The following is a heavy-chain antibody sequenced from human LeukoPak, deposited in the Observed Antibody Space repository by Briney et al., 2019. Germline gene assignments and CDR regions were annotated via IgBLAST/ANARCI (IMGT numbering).Heavy chain of an antibody. CDR1: GGTFSSYA. D-gene: IGHD6-19*01. V-gene: IGHV1-69*10. CDR2: IIPILGIA. Sequence: SVKVSCKASGGTFSSYAISWVRQAPGQGLEWMGRIIPILGIANYAQKFQGRVTITADKSTSTAYMELSSLRSEDTAVYYCARSGGSGWYNDAFDIWGQGTMVAVSS. J-gene: IGHJ3*02. CDR3: ARSGGSGWYNDAFDI.